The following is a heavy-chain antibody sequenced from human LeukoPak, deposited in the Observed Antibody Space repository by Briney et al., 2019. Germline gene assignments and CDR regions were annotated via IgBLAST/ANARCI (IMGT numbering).Heavy chain of an antibody. Sequence: GGSLRLSCAASGFTVSSNYMSWVRQAPGKGLEWVSVIYSGGSTYYADSVKGRFTISRDNSKNTLYLQMNSLRAEDTAVYYCARDGSGWYLDYWGQGTLVTVSS. J-gene: IGHJ4*02. CDR2: IYSGGST. CDR3: ARDGSGWYLDY. D-gene: IGHD6-19*01. CDR1: GFTVSSNY. V-gene: IGHV3-53*01.